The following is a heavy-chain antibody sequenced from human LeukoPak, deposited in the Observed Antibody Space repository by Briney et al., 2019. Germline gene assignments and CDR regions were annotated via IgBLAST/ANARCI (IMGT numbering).Heavy chain of an antibody. CDR3: LGSASYTH. D-gene: IGHD3-10*01. CDR1: GFSFSNYW. CDR2: TKQDGSQK. J-gene: IGHJ4*02. V-gene: IGHV3-7*01. Sequence: TGRSLRLSCAASGFSFSNYWMTWARQAPGKGLEWMANTKQDGSQKNYLDSVRGRFTISRDNAKSSLYLQMNSLRVDDTAVYFCLGSASYTHWGQGTLVTVSS.